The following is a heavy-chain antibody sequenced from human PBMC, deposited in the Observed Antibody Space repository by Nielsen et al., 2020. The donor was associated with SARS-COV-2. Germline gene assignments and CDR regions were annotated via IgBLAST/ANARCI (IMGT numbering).Heavy chain of an antibody. CDR2: LKSKNDGGAE. J-gene: IGHJ3*02. CDR3: TTDSRVYDSSGYWAFDI. V-gene: IGHV3-15*01. Sequence: WIRQPPGKGLEWIGRLKSKNDGGAEDYAAPVKGRFTISRDDSKNTLYLQMNSLKTEDTAVYYCTTDSRVYDSSGYWAFDIWGQGTMVTVSS. D-gene: IGHD3-22*01.